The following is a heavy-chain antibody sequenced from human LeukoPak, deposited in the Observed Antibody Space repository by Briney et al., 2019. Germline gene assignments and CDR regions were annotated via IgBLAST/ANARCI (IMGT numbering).Heavy chain of an antibody. V-gene: IGHV3-30*18. CDR1: GFTFSDYY. Sequence: GGSLRLSCAASGFTFSDYYMSWVRQAPGKGLEWVAVISYDGSNKYYADSVKGRFTISRDNSKNTLYLQMNSLRAEDTAVYYCAKEHEVGYSYGIFDYWGQGTLVTVSS. CDR2: ISYDGSNK. CDR3: AKEHEVGYSYGIFDY. J-gene: IGHJ4*02. D-gene: IGHD5-18*01.